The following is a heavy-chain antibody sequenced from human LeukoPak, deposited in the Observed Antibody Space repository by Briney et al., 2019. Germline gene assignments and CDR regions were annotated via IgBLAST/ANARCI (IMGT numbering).Heavy chain of an antibody. D-gene: IGHD3-10*01. J-gene: IGHJ5*02. CDR3: ARGRYYGSGSYRPYPGGWFDP. CDR1: GGSFSGYY. CDR2: INHSGST. Sequence: TSETLSLTCAVYGGSFSGYYWGWIRQPPGKGLEWIGEINHSGSTNYNPSLKSRVTISVDTSKNQFSLKLSSVTAADTAVYYCARGRYYGSGSYRPYPGGWFDPWGQGALVTVSS. V-gene: IGHV4-34*01.